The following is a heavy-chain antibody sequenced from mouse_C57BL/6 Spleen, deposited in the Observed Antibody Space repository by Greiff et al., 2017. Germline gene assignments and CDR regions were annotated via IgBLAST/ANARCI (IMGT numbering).Heavy chain of an antibody. CDR1: GFSFNTYA. D-gene: IGHD3-1*01. J-gene: IGHJ4*01. CDR2: IRSKSNNYAT. V-gene: IGHV10-1*01. CDR3: VRHNTAPYAMDY. Sequence: EVKLQESGGGLVQPKGSLKLSCAASGFSFNTYAMNWVRQAPGKGLEWVARIRSKSNNYATYYADSVKDRFTISRDDSESMLYLQMNNLKTEDTAMYYCVRHNTAPYAMDYWGQGTSVTVSS.